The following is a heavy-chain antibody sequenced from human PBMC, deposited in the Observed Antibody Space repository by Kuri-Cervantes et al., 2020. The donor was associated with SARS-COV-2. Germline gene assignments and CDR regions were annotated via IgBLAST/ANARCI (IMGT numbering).Heavy chain of an antibody. J-gene: IGHJ3*02. Sequence: ASVKVSCKASGGTFSSYAISWVRQAPGQGLEWMGIINPSGGSTSYAQKFQGRVTMTRDTSTSTVYMELSSLRSEDTAVYYCARLSHSSSSIAFDIWGQGTMVTDSS. CDR1: GGTFSSYA. V-gene: IGHV1-46*01. CDR3: ARLSHSSSSIAFDI. D-gene: IGHD6-6*01. CDR2: INPSGGST.